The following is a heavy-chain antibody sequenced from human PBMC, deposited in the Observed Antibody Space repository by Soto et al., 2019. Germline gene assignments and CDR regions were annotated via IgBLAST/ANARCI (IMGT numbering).Heavy chain of an antibody. V-gene: IGHV5-51*01. CDR3: ARQDTNYDYYYGMDV. CDR2: IYPGDSDT. D-gene: IGHD1-7*01. J-gene: IGHJ6*02. CDR1: GYSFTSYW. Sequence: GESLKISCKGSGYSFTSYWIGWVRQMPGKGLEWMGIIYPGDSDTRYSPSLQGQVTISADKSISTAYLQWSSLKASDTAMYYCARQDTNYDYYYGMDVWGQGTTVTVSS.